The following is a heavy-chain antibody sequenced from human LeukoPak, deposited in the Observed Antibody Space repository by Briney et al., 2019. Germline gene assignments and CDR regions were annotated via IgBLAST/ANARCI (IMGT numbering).Heavy chain of an antibody. D-gene: IGHD5-12*01. V-gene: IGHV4-39*07. CDR1: GGSISTSNYY. CDR2: INQSGST. CDR3: ARGPQWLRFRIGNFDY. J-gene: IGHJ4*02. Sequence: SETLSLTCTVSGGSISTSNYYWGWIRQPPGKGLEWIGEINQSGSTNYNPSLKSRVTILLDTSKNQFSLKLSSVTAADTAVYYCARGPQWLRFRIGNFDYWGQGTLVTVSS.